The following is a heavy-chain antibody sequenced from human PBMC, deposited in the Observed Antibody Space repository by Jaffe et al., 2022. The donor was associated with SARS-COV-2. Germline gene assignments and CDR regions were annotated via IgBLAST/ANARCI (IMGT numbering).Heavy chain of an antibody. Sequence: QLQLQESGPGLVKPSETLSLTCTVSGGSISSSSYYWGWIRQPPGKGLEWIGSIYYSGSTYYNPSLKSRVTISVDTSKNQFSLKLSSVTAADTAVYYCARHIRVHYDILTGYYNRHGAFDIWGQGTMVTVSS. CDR2: IYYSGST. J-gene: IGHJ3*02. V-gene: IGHV4-39*01. CDR1: GGSISSSSYY. CDR3: ARHIRVHYDILTGYYNRHGAFDI. D-gene: IGHD3-9*01.